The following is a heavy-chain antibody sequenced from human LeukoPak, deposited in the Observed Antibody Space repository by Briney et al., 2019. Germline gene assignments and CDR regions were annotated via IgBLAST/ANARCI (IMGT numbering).Heavy chain of an antibody. CDR2: IYYSGST. D-gene: IGHD3-3*02. CDR3: ARDRVVNKISKWAFWDY. Sequence: SETLSLTCTVSGGSISSYYWSWIRQPPGKGLEWIGYIYYSGSTNYNPSLKSRVTISVDTSKNQFSLKLSSVTAADTAVYYCARDRVVNKISKWAFWDYWGQGTLVTVSS. CDR1: GGSISSYY. J-gene: IGHJ4*02. V-gene: IGHV4-59*12.